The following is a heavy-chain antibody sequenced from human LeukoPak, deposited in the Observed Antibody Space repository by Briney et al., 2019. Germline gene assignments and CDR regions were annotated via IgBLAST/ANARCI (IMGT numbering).Heavy chain of an antibody. CDR3: ARELREHGVFDI. J-gene: IGHJ3*02. D-gene: IGHD1-26*01. CDR2: INPSSGST. V-gene: IGHV1-46*01. CDR1: GYTFTSFY. Sequence: ASVKVSCKASGYTFTSFYMHWVRQAPGQGLEWMGIINPSSGSTSYAQKFQGRVTMTRDTSTSTVYMELSSLRSDDTAVYYCARELREHGVFDIWGQGTMVTVSS.